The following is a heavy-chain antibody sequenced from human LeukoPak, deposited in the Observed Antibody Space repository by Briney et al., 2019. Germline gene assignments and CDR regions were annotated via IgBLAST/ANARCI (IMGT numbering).Heavy chain of an antibody. CDR3: AREGFMIVVEGAFDI. CDR1: GFTFSNYG. Sequence: PGGSLRLSCAASGFTFSNYGMSWIRQPPGKGLEWIGYIYYSGSTNYNPSLKSRVTISVDTSKNQFSLKLSSVTAADTAVYYCAREGFMIVVEGAFDIWGQGTMVTVSS. CDR2: IYYSGST. V-gene: IGHV4-59*01. D-gene: IGHD3-22*01. J-gene: IGHJ3*02.